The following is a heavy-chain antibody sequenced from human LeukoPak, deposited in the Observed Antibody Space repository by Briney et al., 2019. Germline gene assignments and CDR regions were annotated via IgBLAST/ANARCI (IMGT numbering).Heavy chain of an antibody. CDR2: INPNSGGT. CDR3: ARGGAADYYYGMDV. CDR1: GYTFTSYG. V-gene: IGHV1-2*04. D-gene: IGHD6-13*01. Sequence: ASVKVSCKASGYTFTSYGISRVRQAPGQGLEWMGWINPNSGGTNYAQKFQGWVTMTRDTSISTAYMELSRLRSDDTAVYYCARGGAADYYYGMDVWGQGTTVTVSS. J-gene: IGHJ6*02.